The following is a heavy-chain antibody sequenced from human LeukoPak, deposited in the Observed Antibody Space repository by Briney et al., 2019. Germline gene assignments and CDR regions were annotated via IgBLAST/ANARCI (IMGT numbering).Heavy chain of an antibody. J-gene: IGHJ4*02. Sequence: ASVKVSCKASGYTFTSYGISWVRQAPGQGLEWMGWISAYNGNTNYAQKLQGRVTMTTDTSTSTAYMELRSLRSDDTAVYYCAREPGCSGGSCYRILDYWGQGTLVTVSS. CDR2: ISAYNGNT. V-gene: IGHV1-18*01. CDR3: AREPGCSGGSCYRILDY. D-gene: IGHD2-15*01. CDR1: GYTFTSYG.